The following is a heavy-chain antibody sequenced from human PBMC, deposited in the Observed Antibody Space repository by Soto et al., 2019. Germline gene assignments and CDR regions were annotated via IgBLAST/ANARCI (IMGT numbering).Heavy chain of an antibody. D-gene: IGHD2-21*02. CDR3: AGDPSGLVTALSAGPGGTGYFDL. V-gene: IGHV1-69*01. CDR1: GGTFSSYA. J-gene: IGHJ2*01. CDR2: IIPIFGTA. Sequence: QVQLVQSGAEVKKPGSSVKVSCKASGGTFSSYAISWVRQAPGQGLEWMGGIIPIFGTANYAQKFQGRDTITADESTGTAYMELSSLRAEDAAVYYCAGDPSGLVTALSAGPGGTGYFDLWGRGTLVTVSS.